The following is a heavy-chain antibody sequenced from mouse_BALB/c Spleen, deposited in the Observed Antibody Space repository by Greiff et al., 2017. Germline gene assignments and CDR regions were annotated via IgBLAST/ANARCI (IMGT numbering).Heavy chain of an antibody. J-gene: IGHJ2*01. CDR1: GYSFTSYY. CDR2: IDPFNGGT. D-gene: IGHD2-13*01. Sequence: EVQLQQSGPELMKPGASVKISCKASGYSFTSYYMHWVKQSHGKSLEWIGVIDPFNGGTSYNQKFKGKATLTVDKSSSTAYMHLSSLTSGDSAVYYCARGDDYVFDYWGQGTTLTVSS. CDR3: ARGDDYVFDY. V-gene: IGHV1-28*01.